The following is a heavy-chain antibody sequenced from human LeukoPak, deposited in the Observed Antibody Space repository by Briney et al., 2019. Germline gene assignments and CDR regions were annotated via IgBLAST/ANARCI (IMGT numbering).Heavy chain of an antibody. Sequence: GGSLRLSCATSGFTFSSYYMSWVRQAPGKGLEWVANINETGSPKYYVDSVRGRFTIFRDNAKNSVFLQMNSVRAEDTAGYYCARESGFCSSSNCRGDAFDLWGQGTMVTVTS. CDR2: INETGSPK. V-gene: IGHV3-7*01. J-gene: IGHJ3*01. D-gene: IGHD2-2*01. CDR1: GFTFSSYY. CDR3: ARESGFCSSSNCRGDAFDL.